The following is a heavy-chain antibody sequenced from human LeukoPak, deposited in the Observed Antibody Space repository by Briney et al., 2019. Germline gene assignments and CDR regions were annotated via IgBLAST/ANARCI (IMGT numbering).Heavy chain of an antibody. Sequence: SQTLSLTCTVSGGSISSYYWSWIRQPPGKGLEWIGFIYYSGSTNYNPSLKSRVTISVDTSKNQFSLKLSSVTAADTAVYYCAGELWFGELLRGAFDIWGQGTMVTVSS. V-gene: IGHV4-59*01. CDR3: AGELWFGELLRGAFDI. CDR2: IYYSGST. J-gene: IGHJ3*02. D-gene: IGHD3-10*01. CDR1: GGSISSYY.